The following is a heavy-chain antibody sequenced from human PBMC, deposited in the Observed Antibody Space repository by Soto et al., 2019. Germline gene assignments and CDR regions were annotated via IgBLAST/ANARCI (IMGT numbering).Heavy chain of an antibody. CDR2: IHRSGST. J-gene: IGHJ4*02. V-gene: IGHV4-4*02. CDR1: GASISSTTSGDW. D-gene: IGHD1-26*01. Sequence: QVQLQESGPGLVKPSGTLSLTCTVSGASISSTTSGDWWSWVRQPPGKGVEWIGEIHRSGSTNHNPSLKTRHTLSVDKCKQQLSLSLSSVTAADTAVYYWAKMVGATLVDHWGQGTLVTVSS. CDR3: AKMVGATLVDH.